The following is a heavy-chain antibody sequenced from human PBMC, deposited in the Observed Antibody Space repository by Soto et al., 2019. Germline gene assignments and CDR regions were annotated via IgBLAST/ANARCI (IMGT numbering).Heavy chain of an antibody. CDR3: AREYRPYGDPSGGAFDI. D-gene: IGHD4-17*01. Sequence: GASVKVSCKASGYTFTSYAMHWVRQAPGQRLEWMGWINAGNGNTKYSQKFQGRVTITRDTSASTAYMELSSLRSEDTAVYYCAREYRPYGDPSGGAFDIWGQGTMVTVSS. CDR2: INAGNGNT. J-gene: IGHJ3*02. V-gene: IGHV1-3*01. CDR1: GYTFTSYA.